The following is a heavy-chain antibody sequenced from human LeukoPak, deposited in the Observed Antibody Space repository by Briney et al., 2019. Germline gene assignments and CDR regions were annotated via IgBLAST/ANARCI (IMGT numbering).Heavy chain of an antibody. CDR2: INSGGSTL. V-gene: IGHV3-48*03. J-gene: IGHJ4*02. Sequence: PGGFLRLSCAASGFTFSSYEMNWVRQAPGKGLEWVSYINSGGSTLYYADSVKGRFTISRDNAKNSLYLQMNSLRAEDTAVYYCARIHNLGILAHFDYWGQGTLVTVSS. CDR1: GFTFSSYE. D-gene: IGHD1-1*01. CDR3: ARIHNLGILAHFDY.